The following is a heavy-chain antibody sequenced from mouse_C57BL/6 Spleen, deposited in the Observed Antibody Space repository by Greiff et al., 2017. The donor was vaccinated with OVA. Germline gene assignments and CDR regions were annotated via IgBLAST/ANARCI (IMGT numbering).Heavy chain of an antibody. Sequence: QVQLQQPGAELVMPGASVKLSCKASGYTFTSYWMHWVKQRPGQGLEWIGEIEPSDSYTNYNQKFKGKSTLTVDKSSSTAYMQLSSLTSEDSAVYYCARYVTTVPHWYFDVWGTGTTVTVSS. J-gene: IGHJ1*03. CDR1: GYTFTSYW. D-gene: IGHD1-1*01. CDR2: IEPSDSYT. CDR3: ARYVTTVPHWYFDV. V-gene: IGHV1-69*01.